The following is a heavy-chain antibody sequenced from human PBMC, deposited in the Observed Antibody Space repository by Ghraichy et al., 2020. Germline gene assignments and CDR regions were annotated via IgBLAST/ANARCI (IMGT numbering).Heavy chain of an antibody. CDR2: TYYRSKWYN. CDR3: ARDLFYDFWSGYLSGGGYFDY. J-gene: IGHJ4*02. D-gene: IGHD3-3*01. CDR1: GDSVSSNSAA. V-gene: IGHV6-1*01. Sequence: SQTLSLTCAISGDSVSSNSAAWNWIRQSPSRGLEWLGRTYYRSKWYNDYAVSVKSRITINPDTSKNQFSLQLNSVTPEDTAVYYCARDLFYDFWSGYLSGGGYFDYWGQGTLVTVSS.